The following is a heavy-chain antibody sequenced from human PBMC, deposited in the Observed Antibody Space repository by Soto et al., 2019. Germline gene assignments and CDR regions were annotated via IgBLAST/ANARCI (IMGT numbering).Heavy chain of an antibody. V-gene: IGHV4-30-4*01. J-gene: IGHJ5*02. D-gene: IGHD3-22*01. CDR1: GGSISSGDYY. Sequence: QVQLQESGPGLVKPSQTLSLTCTVSGGSISSGDYYWSWIRQPPGKGLEWIGYIYYSGSTYYNPSXXGRVNLSVDTXXNXFXXKLSSVTAADTAVYYCARGETYYYDSSGYLNWFDPWGQGTLVTVSS. CDR2: IYYSGST. CDR3: ARGETYYYDSSGYLNWFDP.